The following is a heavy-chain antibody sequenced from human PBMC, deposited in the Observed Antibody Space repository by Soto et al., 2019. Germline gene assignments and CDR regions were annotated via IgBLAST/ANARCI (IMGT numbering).Heavy chain of an antibody. Sequence: PSETLSLTCTVSGVPITGNYWNWIRQPAGKGLEWIGRMFTGESTDYNPSLKSRVTISVDTSNNQFSLKLTSVTAADTAVYYCARVHVMVVAGSTFDYWGHGTLVTVSS. CDR2: MFTGEST. J-gene: IGHJ4*01. CDR3: ARVHVMVVAGSTFDY. V-gene: IGHV4-4*07. D-gene: IGHD6-19*01. CDR1: GVPITGNY.